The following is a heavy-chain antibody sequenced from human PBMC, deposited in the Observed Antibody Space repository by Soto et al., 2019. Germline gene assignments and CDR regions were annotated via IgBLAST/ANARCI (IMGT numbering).Heavy chain of an antibody. D-gene: IGHD2-21*02. CDR1: GYSFTTYW. J-gene: IGHJ6*02. V-gene: IGHV5-51*01. CDR3: ARHGPEHGGHSGGMDV. CDR2: IYPADSDT. Sequence: GESLKISCKGSGYSFTTYWIGWVRQMPGRGLEWMGVIYPADSDTRYSPSFQGQVTISADKSISTAYLQWSSLKASDTAVYFCARHGPEHGGHSGGMDVWGQGTTVTVS.